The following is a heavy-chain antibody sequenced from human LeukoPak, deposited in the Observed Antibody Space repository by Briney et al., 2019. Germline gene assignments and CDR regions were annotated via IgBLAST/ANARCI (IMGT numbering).Heavy chain of an antibody. V-gene: IGHV5-51*01. CDR2: IYPGDSDT. Sequence: GESLKISCKGSGYSFTSYWIAWVRQLPGKGLEWMGIIYPGDSDTTYSPSFQGQVTISADKSINTAYLQWSSLKASDTAIYYCARHVGSGTVIYSGYDSYYFDYWGRGTLVTVSS. CDR3: ARHVGSGTVIYSGYDSYYFDY. J-gene: IGHJ4*02. CDR1: GYSFTSYW. D-gene: IGHD5-12*01.